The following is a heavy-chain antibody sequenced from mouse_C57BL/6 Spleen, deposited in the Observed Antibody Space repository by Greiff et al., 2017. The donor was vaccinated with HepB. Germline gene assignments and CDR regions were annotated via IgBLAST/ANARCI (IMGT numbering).Heavy chain of an antibody. Sequence: DVRLVESGGDLVKPGGSLKLSCAASGFTFSSYGMSWVRQTPDKRLEWVATISSGGSYTYYPDSVKGRFTISRDNAKNTLYLQMSSLKSEDTAMYYCARRSFAYWGQRTLVTVSA. CDR3: ARRSFAY. J-gene: IGHJ3*01. V-gene: IGHV5-6*02. CDR2: ISSGGSYT. CDR1: GFTFSSYG.